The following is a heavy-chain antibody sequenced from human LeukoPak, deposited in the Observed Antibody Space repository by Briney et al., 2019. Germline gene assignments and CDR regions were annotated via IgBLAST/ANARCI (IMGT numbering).Heavy chain of an antibody. CDR3: ARAQPPAD. CDR1: GFTFSIYD. J-gene: IGHJ4*02. Sequence: GGSLRLSCAASGFTFSIYDMHWVRQAPGKGLEYVSGIRSDGAGTYYANSVKGRFTISRDNSKNTVYLQMDSPRAEDMGAYYCARAQPPADWGQGTLVSVSS. D-gene: IGHD6-13*01. V-gene: IGHV3-64*01. CDR2: IRSDGAGT.